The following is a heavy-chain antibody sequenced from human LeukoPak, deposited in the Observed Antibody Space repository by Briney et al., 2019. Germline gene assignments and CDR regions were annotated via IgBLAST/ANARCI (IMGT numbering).Heavy chain of an antibody. CDR1: GSSFTSYW. CDR2: IYPGDSDT. V-gene: IGHV5-51*01. Sequence: KPGASLQISCKGSGSSFTSYWIGWVRPMPGKGLEWMGIIYPGDSDTRYSPSFQGQVTISADKSISTAYLQWSSLKASDTAMYYCARHGLGAPYYYYYGMDVWGQGTTVTVSS. D-gene: IGHD3-16*01. J-gene: IGHJ6*01. CDR3: ARHGLGAPYYYYYGMDV.